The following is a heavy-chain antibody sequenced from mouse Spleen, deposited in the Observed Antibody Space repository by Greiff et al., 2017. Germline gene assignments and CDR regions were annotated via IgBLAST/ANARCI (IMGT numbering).Heavy chain of an antibody. V-gene: IGHV5-9-1*01. CDR3: AIYYDYDGPFAY. D-gene: IGHD2-4*01. J-gene: IGHJ3*01. CDR1: GFTFSSYA. CDR2: ISSGGSYT. Sequence: EVNVVESGGGLVKPGGSLKLSCAASGFTFSSYAMSWVRQTPEKRLEWVATISSGGSYTYYPDSVKGRFTISRDNAKNTLYLQMSSLRSEDTAMYYCAIYYDYDGPFAYWGQGTLVTVSA.